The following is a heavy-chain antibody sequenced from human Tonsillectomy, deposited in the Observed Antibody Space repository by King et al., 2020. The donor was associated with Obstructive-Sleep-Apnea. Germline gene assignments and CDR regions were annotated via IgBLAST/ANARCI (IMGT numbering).Heavy chain of an antibody. J-gene: IGHJ4*02. V-gene: IGHV3-23*04. D-gene: IGHD5-18*01. CDR2: ISGSGGST. CDR3: AKDPLRGYSYGWETHLDY. CDR1: GVTFSSYA. Sequence: VQLVESGGGLVQPGGSLRLSCAASGVTFSSYAMSWVRQAPGKGLEWVSAISGSGGSTYYADSVKGRFTISRDNSKNTLYLQMNSLRAEDTAVYYCAKDPLRGYSYGWETHLDYWGQGTLVTVSS.